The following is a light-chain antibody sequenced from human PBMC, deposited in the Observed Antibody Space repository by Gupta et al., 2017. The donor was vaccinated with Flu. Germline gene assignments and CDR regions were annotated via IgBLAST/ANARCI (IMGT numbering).Light chain of an antibody. CDR1: QAISNY. J-gene: IGKJ2*01. CDR3: QQRNSTPFT. V-gene: IGKV1-39*01. CDR2: ATS. Sequence: DIQMTQSPSSLSASVGDRVTITCRASQAISNYLDWYQQKPGKAPNLLIYATSSLQSGVPSRFSGSGSGTDFTLTISSRQPEDFATYYCQQRNSTPFTFGQGTKVEIK.